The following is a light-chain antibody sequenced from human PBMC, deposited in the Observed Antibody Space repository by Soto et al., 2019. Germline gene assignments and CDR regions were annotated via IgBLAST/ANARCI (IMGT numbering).Light chain of an antibody. V-gene: IGKV1-5*03. J-gene: IGKJ2*01. CDR2: KAS. CDR3: QEYNSVSYT. CDR1: QSISNW. Sequence: DIQMTQSPSTLSASVGDRVTLTCRASQSISNWLAWYQQKPGKAPKLLVYKASILEIGVPSRFSGSGSGTEFTLTISSLQPDDFATYYCQEYNSVSYTFGHGTKVEIK.